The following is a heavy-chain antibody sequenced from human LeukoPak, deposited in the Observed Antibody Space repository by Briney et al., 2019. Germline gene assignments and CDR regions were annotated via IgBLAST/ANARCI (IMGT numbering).Heavy chain of an antibody. D-gene: IGHD1-26*01. Sequence: GGSLRLSCAASGFTFSSYGMHWVRQAPGKGLEWVAVISYDGSNKYYADSVKGRFTISRDNSKNTLYLQMNSLRAEDTAVYYCAKDHYSSGSYVTYYYYGMDVWGQGTTVTVSS. J-gene: IGHJ6*02. CDR3: AKDHYSSGSYVTYYYYGMDV. CDR1: GFTFSSYG. CDR2: ISYDGSNK. V-gene: IGHV3-30*18.